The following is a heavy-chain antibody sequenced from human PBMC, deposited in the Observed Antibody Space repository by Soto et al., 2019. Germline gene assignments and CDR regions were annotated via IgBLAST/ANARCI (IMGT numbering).Heavy chain of an antibody. CDR2: IYPADSEA. V-gene: IGHV5-51*01. J-gene: IGHJ4*02. CDR3: FRQFRGPTQDSDS. Sequence: ESLKISCQASGYRFIASWIGWVRQRPGKGLEWMGIIYPADSEARYSPSFQGQVTISADKSITTAYLHWSSLKASDTAMYYCFRQFRGPTQDSDSSGQATLLTVS. CDR1: GYRFIASW.